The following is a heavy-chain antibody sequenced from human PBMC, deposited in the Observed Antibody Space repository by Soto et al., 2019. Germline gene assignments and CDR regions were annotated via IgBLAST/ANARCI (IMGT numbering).Heavy chain of an antibody. CDR2: IYYSGST. Sequence: PSETLSLICTVSGGSISSYYWSWIRQPPGKGLEWIGYIYYSGSTNYNPSLKGRFTISRDNAKNSLYLQMDSLRGEDTAFYFCARDHDEDFGYDLEYFDYWGQGTLVTVSS. CDR3: ARDHDEDFGYDLEYFDY. D-gene: IGHD5-12*01. V-gene: IGHV4-59*01. J-gene: IGHJ4*02. CDR1: GGSISSYY.